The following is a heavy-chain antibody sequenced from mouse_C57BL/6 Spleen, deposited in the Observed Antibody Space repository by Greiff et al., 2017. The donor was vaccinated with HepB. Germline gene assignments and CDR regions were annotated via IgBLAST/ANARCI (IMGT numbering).Heavy chain of an antibody. D-gene: IGHD4-1*01. J-gene: IGHJ3*01. CDR3: ARGTGGFAY. V-gene: IGHV2-2*01. CDR2: IWSGGST. Sequence: VQLQQSGPGLVQPSQSLSITCTVSGFSLTSYGVHWVRQSPGKGLEWLGVIWSGGSTDYNAAFISRLSISKDNSKSQVFFKMNSLQADDTAIYYCARGTGGFAYWGQGTLVTVSA. CDR1: GFSLTSYG.